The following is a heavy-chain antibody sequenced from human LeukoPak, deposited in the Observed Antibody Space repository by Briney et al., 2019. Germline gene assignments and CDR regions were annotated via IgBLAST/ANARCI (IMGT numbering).Heavy chain of an antibody. CDR2: IYYSGST. V-gene: IGHV4-30-4*08. Sequence: PSQTLSLTCTVSGGSISSGDYYWRWVRQPPGKGREWIGYIYYSGSTYYNPSLKSRVTISVDTSKNQFSLKLSSVTAADTAVYYCARDYDFYWFDPWGQGTLVTVSS. D-gene: IGHD3-3*01. CDR1: GGSISSGDYY. CDR3: ARDYDFYWFDP. J-gene: IGHJ5*02.